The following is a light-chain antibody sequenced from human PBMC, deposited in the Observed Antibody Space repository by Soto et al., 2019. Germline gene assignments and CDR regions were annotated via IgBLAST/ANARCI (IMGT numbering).Light chain of an antibody. CDR2: GVS. Sequence: EIVLTQSPGTLSLSPGDSATLSCRASQSVSSSSLAWYQQKPGQAPRLLFVGVSNRAAGVPDRFGGSGSGTDFTLTISRLEPEDFAVYYCQQYGGSPLTFGGGTKVEIK. V-gene: IGKV3-20*01. CDR3: QQYGGSPLT. CDR1: QSVSSSS. J-gene: IGKJ4*01.